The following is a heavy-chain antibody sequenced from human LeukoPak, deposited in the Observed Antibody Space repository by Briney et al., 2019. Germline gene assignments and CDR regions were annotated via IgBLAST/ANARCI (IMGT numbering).Heavy chain of an antibody. Sequence: SETLSLTCTVSGGSISSGGYYWSWIRQHPGKGLEWIGYIYYSGSTYYNPSLKSRVTISVDTSKNRFSLKLSSVTAADTAVYYCARELTGVFDYWGQGTLVTVSS. CDR1: GGSISSGGYY. V-gene: IGHV4-31*03. CDR2: IYYSGST. D-gene: IGHD3-10*01. J-gene: IGHJ4*02. CDR3: ARELTGVFDY.